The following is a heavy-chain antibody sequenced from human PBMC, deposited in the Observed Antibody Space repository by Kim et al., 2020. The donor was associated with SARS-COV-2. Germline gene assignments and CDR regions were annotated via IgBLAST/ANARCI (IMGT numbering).Heavy chain of an antibody. CDR3: ARGSSSRYYFDY. CDR1: GYTFTSYA. D-gene: IGHD6-13*01. Sequence: ASVKVSCKASGYTFTSYAMHWVRQAPGQRLEWMGWINAGNGNTKYSQKFQGRVTITRDTSASTAYMELSSLRSEDTAVYYCARGSSSRYYFDYWGQGTLVTVSS. J-gene: IGHJ4*02. CDR2: INAGNGNT. V-gene: IGHV1-3*01.